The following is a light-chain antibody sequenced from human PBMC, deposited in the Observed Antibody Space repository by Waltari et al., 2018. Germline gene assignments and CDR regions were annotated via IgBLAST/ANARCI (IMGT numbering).Light chain of an antibody. CDR3: QQSYNTPPVT. CDR1: QSISNC. CDR2: AAS. Sequence: DILMTQSPSSLSASVGDRVTITCRASQSISNCLNWYQQKPGKAPNLLIYAASSLETGVPSRFSGSGSGTDFTLTISSLQPDDFGTYCCQQSYNTPPVTFGPWTKVDIK. J-gene: IGKJ1*01. V-gene: IGKV1-39*01.